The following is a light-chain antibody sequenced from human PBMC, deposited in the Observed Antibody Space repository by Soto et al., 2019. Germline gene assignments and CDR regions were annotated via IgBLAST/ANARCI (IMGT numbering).Light chain of an antibody. V-gene: IGLV2-14*01. Sequence: QSALTQPASVSGSPGQSITISCTGTSSDVGGYNYVSWYQQHPGKAPKLMIYDVSNRPSGVSNRFSGSKSGNTASLTISGLQDEDEADYYCSSYASSSLYVFGTGIKLTVL. J-gene: IGLJ1*01. CDR1: SSDVGGYNY. CDR2: DVS. CDR3: SSYASSSLYV.